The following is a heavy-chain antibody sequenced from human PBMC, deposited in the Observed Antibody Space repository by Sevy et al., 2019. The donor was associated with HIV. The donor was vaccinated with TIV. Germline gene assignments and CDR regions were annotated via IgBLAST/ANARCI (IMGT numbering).Heavy chain of an antibody. V-gene: IGHV3-73*01. CDR2: IRSKANSYAT. D-gene: IGHD3-10*01. Sequence: GESLKISCAASGFTFSGSAMHWVRQASGKGLEWVGRIRSKANSYATAYAASVKGRFTISRDDSKNTAYLQMNSLKTEDTAVYYCTRLYYGSGSYPTAFDIWGQGTMVTVSS. CDR3: TRLYYGSGSYPTAFDI. CDR1: GFTFSGSA. J-gene: IGHJ3*02.